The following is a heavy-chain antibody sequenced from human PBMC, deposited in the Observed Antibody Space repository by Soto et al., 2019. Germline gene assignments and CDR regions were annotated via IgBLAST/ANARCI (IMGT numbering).Heavy chain of an antibody. CDR2: ISASGGAT. V-gene: IGHV3-23*01. J-gene: IGHJ4*02. CDR3: AKDAEGGSLFRGAFDY. D-gene: IGHD1-26*01. Sequence: GGSLRLSCVASRFTFTSYAMSWVRQAPGKGLEWVAAISASGGATIHADSVKGRLTISRDNSKNTLYLQMNSLRAEDTAVYYCAKDAEGGSLFRGAFDYWGQGTQVTAPQ. CDR1: RFTFTSYA.